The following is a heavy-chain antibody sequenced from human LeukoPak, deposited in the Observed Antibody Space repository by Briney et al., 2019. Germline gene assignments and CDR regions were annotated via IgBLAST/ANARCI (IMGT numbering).Heavy chain of an antibody. Sequence: ASVKVSCKASGYTFTSYGISWVRQAPGQGLEWMGWISAYNGNTNYAQKLQGRVTMTTDTSTSTAYMELRSLRPDDTAVYYCASNPDTAMVRDYWGQGTLVTVSS. CDR1: GYTFTSYG. D-gene: IGHD5-18*01. J-gene: IGHJ4*02. CDR3: ASNPDTAMVRDY. CDR2: ISAYNGNT. V-gene: IGHV1-18*01.